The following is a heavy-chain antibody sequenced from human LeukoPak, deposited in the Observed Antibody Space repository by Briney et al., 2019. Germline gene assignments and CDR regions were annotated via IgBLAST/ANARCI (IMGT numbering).Heavy chain of an antibody. V-gene: IGHV3-74*01. CDR1: GFTFSSYW. Sequence: GGSLRLSCAASGFTFSSYWMHWVRQAPGKGLVWVSRINSDGSSTSYADSVKGRFTISRDTAKNTLYLQMNSLRAEDTALYYCTREWTTGFDYWGQGTLVTVSS. J-gene: IGHJ4*02. CDR3: TREWTTGFDY. CDR2: INSDGSST. D-gene: IGHD4-11*01.